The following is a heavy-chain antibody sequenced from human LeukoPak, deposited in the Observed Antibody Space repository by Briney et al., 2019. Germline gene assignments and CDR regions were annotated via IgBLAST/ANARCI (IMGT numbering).Heavy chain of an antibody. CDR3: ARIWFGELLYPVAFDI. CDR2: INHSGST. J-gene: IGHJ3*02. V-gene: IGHV4-34*01. Sequence: SETLSLTCAVYGGSFSGYYWSWIRQPPGKGLEWIGEINHSGSTNYNPSLKSRVTISVDTSKNQFSLKLSSVTAADMAVYYCARIWFGELLYPVAFDIWAKGQWSPSLQ. D-gene: IGHD3-10*01. CDR1: GGSFSGYY.